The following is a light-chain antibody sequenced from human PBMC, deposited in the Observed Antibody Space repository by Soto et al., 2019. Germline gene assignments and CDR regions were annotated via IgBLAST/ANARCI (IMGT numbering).Light chain of an antibody. J-gene: IGKJ1*01. Sequence: EIVLTQSPATLSVSPGERATLSCLASQSVGRNLAWYQQKPGQAPRLLIFGASARATGCPARFSGSGSGTEFALAISSLQSEDFAVYFCQQYDNWPRTFGQGTKVDIK. CDR3: QQYDNWPRT. V-gene: IGKV3-15*01. CDR1: QSVGRN. CDR2: GAS.